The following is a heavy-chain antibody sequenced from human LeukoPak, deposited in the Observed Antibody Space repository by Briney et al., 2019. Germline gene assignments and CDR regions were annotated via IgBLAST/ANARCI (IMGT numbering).Heavy chain of an antibody. CDR2: INPNSGGT. J-gene: IGHJ6*03. CDR1: GYTFTGYY. Sequence: ASVKVSCKASGYTFTGYYMHWVRQAPGQGLEWMGWINPNSGGTNYAQKFQGRVTMTRDTSISTAYMELSRLRSDDTAVYYCARDPGEMATIGQYYYYMDVWGKGTTVTISS. V-gene: IGHV1-2*02. CDR3: ARDPGEMATIGQYYYYMDV. D-gene: IGHD5-24*01.